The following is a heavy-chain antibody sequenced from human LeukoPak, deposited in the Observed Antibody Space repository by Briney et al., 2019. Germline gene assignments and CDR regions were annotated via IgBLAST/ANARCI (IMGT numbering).Heavy chain of an antibody. CDR2: ISGSGGST. D-gene: IGHD3-3*01. Sequence: GGSLRLSCAASGFTFSRYAMSWVRQAPGKGLEWVSAISGSGGSTYYADSVKGRFTISRDNSKTPLYLQLNSLRAEATAVYYCAKDSENYDFWSSYFDYWGQGTLVTVSS. CDR1: GFTFSRYA. CDR3: AKDSENYDFWSSYFDY. J-gene: IGHJ4*02. V-gene: IGHV3-23*01.